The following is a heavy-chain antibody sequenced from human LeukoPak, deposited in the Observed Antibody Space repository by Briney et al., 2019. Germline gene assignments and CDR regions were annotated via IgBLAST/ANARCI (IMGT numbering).Heavy chain of an antibody. D-gene: IGHD2-8*02. CDR3: AYSLVGMSVY. J-gene: IGHJ4*02. CDR1: GFTFSGYA. V-gene: IGHV3-23*01. Sequence: GGSLRLSCAASGFTFSGYAMSCVRQAPGKGLEWVSAIRGSGGSTYYADSVKVRFTISRDNSKNTLYLQMNRQRSEVTAVDYCAYSLVGMSVYWGQGTLVTVSS. CDR2: IRGSGGST.